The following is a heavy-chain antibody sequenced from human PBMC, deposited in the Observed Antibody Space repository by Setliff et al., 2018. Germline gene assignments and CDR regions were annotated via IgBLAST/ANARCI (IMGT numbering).Heavy chain of an antibody. CDR3: ARVFCRRSCLAESYMDV. Sequence: PGGSLRLSCTASGFSFSDAWMNWVRLVPGKGLEWVGRIKRRSDGATIDYAAPMKGRFTISREDSEVTLYLQMNSLKTEDTAVYFCARVFCRRSCLAESYMDVWGTGTTVTVSS. CDR2: IKRRSDGATI. CDR1: GFSFSDAW. D-gene: IGHD3-16*01. V-gene: IGHV3-15*07. J-gene: IGHJ6*03.